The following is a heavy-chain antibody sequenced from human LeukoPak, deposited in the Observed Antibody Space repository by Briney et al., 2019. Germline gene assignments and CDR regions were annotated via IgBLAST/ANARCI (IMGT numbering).Heavy chain of an antibody. CDR3: TNHKSVVNPATLVH. D-gene: IGHD2-21*01. Sequence: GGPLRLSYAASGLSLRFYAMTWVRQAPGRGPEWVSTISGNVGTTYSADSVKGRFIISRVNYKNTLYLQMNSLRAEDTAVYYCTNHKSVVNPATLVHWGQGSLVTVSA. CDR2: ISGNVGTT. V-gene: IGHV3-23*01. CDR1: GLSLRFYA. J-gene: IGHJ5*02.